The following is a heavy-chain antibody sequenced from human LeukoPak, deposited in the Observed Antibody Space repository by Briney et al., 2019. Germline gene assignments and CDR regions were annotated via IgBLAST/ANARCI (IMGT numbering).Heavy chain of an antibody. CDR3: AKDAQRGFDYSNSLDY. Sequence: GGSLRLSCAASGFTFSHYGMHWVRQAPGRGLEWVAAIWNDGSNKYYADSVKGRFTISRDNSKNTLYLQMNSLRAEDTAVYYCAKDAQRGFDYSNSLDYWGQGTLVTVSS. D-gene: IGHD4-11*01. V-gene: IGHV3-33*06. CDR1: GFTFSHYG. J-gene: IGHJ4*02. CDR2: IWNDGSNK.